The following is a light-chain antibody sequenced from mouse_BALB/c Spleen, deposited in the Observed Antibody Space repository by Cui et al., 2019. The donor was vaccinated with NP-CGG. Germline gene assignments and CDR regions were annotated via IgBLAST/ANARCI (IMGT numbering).Light chain of an antibody. CDR2: GTN. CDR3: ALWYTNHWV. CDR1: TGAVTTSTY. J-gene: IGLJ1*01. Sequence: QAVATQESALTTSPGETVTLTCRSSTGAVTTSTYANWVQEIPDHLFTGLIGGTNNRAPGVPTRFSGSLIGDKAALTITGAQTEDEAIYFCALWYTNHWVFGGGTKLTVL. V-gene: IGLV1*01.